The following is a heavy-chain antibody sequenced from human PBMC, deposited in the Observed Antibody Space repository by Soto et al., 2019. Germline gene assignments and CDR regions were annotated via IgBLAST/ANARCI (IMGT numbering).Heavy chain of an antibody. J-gene: IGHJ4*02. CDR3: ARDHCTNGVCYYFDY. D-gene: IGHD2-8*01. Sequence: ASVKVSCKASGYTFTSYAMHWVRQAPGQRLEWMGWINAGNGNTKYSQKFQGRVTITRDTSASTAYMELSSLRSEDTAVYYCARDHCTNGVCYYFDYWGQGTLVTVSS. CDR2: INAGNGNT. V-gene: IGHV1-3*01. CDR1: GYTFTSYA.